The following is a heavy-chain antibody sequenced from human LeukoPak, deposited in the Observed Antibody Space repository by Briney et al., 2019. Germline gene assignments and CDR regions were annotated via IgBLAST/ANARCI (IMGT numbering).Heavy chain of an antibody. V-gene: IGHV4-39*01. J-gene: IGHJ5*02. CDR3: ARYYGSGRDSDH. Sequence: SETLSLTCTVSSGSIINSNYYWGWIRQPPGKGLEWIGSIFYSGSTDYNPSLKSRVTISVDTSKNQFPLKLNSVTAADTAVYFCARYYGSGRDSDHWGQGTLVTVSS. CDR2: IFYSGST. CDR1: SGSIINSNYY. D-gene: IGHD3-10*01.